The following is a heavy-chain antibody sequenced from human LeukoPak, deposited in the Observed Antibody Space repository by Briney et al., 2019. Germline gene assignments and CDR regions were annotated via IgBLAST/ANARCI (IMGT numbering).Heavy chain of an antibody. CDR1: GYSISSGYY. V-gene: IGHV4-61*02. CDR3: ARDDSGIAAAGVY. CDR2: FYTSENT. D-gene: IGHD6-13*01. Sequence: SETLSLTCTVSGYSISSGYYWNWIRQPAGKGLEWIGRFYTSENTNYNPSLKSRVTISIDTSKNQFSLKLNSVTAADTAVYYCARDDSGIAAAGVYWGQGTLVTVSS. J-gene: IGHJ4*02.